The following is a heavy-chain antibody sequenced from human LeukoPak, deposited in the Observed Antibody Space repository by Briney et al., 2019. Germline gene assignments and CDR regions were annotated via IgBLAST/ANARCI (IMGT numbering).Heavy chain of an antibody. Sequence: WWGWFRQPPGKGLEWLGYIYYSGSAYYNTSLNSRITMSVDTSKNQFPLKLSSVTAADTAVYYCARHSRGYSNNLDAFDIWGQGTVDTVSS. D-gene: IGHD4-11*01. V-gene: IGHV4-28*01. CDR3: ARHSRGYSNNLDAFDI. CDR2: IYYSGSA. J-gene: IGHJ3*02. CDR1: W.